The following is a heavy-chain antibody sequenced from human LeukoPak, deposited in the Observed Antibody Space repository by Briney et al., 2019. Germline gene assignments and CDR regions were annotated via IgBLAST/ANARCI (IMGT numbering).Heavy chain of an antibody. D-gene: IGHD2-15*01. V-gene: IGHV4-34*01. CDR1: GESLSDFY. Sequence: PSETLSVTCAVHGESLSDFYLCSMRQSPGKGLEWIGEITHNGSTTFNPSLESRLTISVDTSKNHFSQTLTSVTAADASVYFCARGFCRGESCYSAEYFQHGGEGTLVTVSS. J-gene: IGHJ1*01. CDR3: ARGFCRGESCYSAEYFQH. CDR2: ITHNGST.